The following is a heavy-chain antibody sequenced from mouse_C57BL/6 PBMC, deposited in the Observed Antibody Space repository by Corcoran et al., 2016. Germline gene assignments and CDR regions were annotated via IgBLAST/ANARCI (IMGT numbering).Heavy chain of an antibody. Sequence: QVQLKQSGAELVRTGASVTLSCKASGYTFTDYYINWVKQRPGQGLEWITRIYPGSGNTYYNEKFKGKATLTAEKSSSTAYMQLSSLTSEDSAVYFCGWDWFAYWGQGTLVTVSA. CDR2: IYPGSGNT. J-gene: IGHJ3*01. CDR3: GWDWFAY. V-gene: IGHV1-76*01. CDR1: GYTFTDYY. D-gene: IGHD4-1*01.